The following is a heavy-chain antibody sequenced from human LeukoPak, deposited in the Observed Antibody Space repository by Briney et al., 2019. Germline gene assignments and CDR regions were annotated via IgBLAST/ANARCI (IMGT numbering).Heavy chain of an antibody. D-gene: IGHD6-13*01. CDR3: ARMIAAAGYFDY. J-gene: IGHJ4*02. V-gene: IGHV4-4*02. Sequence: SWVRQPPGKGLEWIGEIYHSGSTNYNPSLKSRVTISVDKSKNQFSLKLSSVTAADTAVYYCARMIAAAGYFDYWGQGTLVTVSS. CDR2: IYHSGST.